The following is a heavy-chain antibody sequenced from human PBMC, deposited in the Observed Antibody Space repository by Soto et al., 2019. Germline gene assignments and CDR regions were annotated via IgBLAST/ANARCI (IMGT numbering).Heavy chain of an antibody. CDR3: ARRYGGNFDY. CDR2: IYYSGST. CDR1: GGSISSYY. Sequence: PSETLSLTCTVSGGSISSYYWSWIRQPPGKGLEWIGYIYYSGSTNYNPSLKSRVTISVDTSKNQFSLKLSSVTAADTAVYYCARRYGGNFDYCGQRTLVPVSS. V-gene: IGHV4-59*01. J-gene: IGHJ4*02. D-gene: IGHD4-17*01.